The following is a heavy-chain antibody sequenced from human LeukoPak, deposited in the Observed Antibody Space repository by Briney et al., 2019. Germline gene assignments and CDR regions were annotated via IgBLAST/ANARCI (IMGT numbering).Heavy chain of an antibody. CDR1: GGSISSSSHY. CDR3: ARGWNDGGKGFDY. V-gene: IGHV4-39*01. J-gene: IGHJ4*02. Sequence: SETLSLTCTVSGGSISSSSHYWGWIRQPPGKGLEWIGSIYYSGSTYYNPSLKSRVTISVDTSKNQFSLKLSSVTAADTAVYYCARGWNDGGKGFDYWGQGTLVTVSS. CDR2: IYYSGST. D-gene: IGHD1-1*01.